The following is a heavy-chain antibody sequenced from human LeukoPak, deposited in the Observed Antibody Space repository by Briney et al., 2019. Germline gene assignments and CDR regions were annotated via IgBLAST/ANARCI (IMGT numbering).Heavy chain of an antibody. Sequence: GGSLRLSCAASGFTFSSYAMHWVRQAPGKGLEWVAVISYDGSNKYYADSVKGRFTISRDNSKNALYLQMNSLRAEDTAVYYCARSWFGGFDYWGQGTLVTVSS. D-gene: IGHD3-10*01. CDR1: GFTFSSYA. J-gene: IGHJ4*02. CDR2: ISYDGSNK. V-gene: IGHV3-30-3*01. CDR3: ARSWFGGFDY.